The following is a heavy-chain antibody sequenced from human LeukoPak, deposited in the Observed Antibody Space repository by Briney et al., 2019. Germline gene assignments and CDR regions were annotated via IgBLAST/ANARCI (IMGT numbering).Heavy chain of an antibody. V-gene: IGHV1-69*04. CDR3: ASTYDILTGYPY. CDR1: GYTFTSYG. J-gene: IGHJ4*02. D-gene: IGHD3-9*01. CDR2: IIPILGIA. Sequence: ASVKVSCKASGYTFTSYGISWVRQAPGQGLEWMGRIIPILGIANYAQKFQGRVTITADKSTSTAYMELSSLRSEDTAVYYCASTYDILTGYPYWGQGTLVTVSS.